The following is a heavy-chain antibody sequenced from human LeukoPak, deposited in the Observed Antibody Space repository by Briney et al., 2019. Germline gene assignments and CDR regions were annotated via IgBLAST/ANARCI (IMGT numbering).Heavy chain of an antibody. CDR2: IYYSGST. J-gene: IGHJ4*02. Sequence: SETLSLTCTVSGGSISSSSYYWGWIRQPPGKGLEWIGSIYYSGSTYYNPSLKSRVTISVDTSKNQFSLKLSSVTAADTAVYYCARDCYCSSTSCQDYDFDYWGQGTLVTVSS. D-gene: IGHD2-2*01. CDR1: GGSISSSSYY. CDR3: ARDCYCSSTSCQDYDFDY. V-gene: IGHV4-39*07.